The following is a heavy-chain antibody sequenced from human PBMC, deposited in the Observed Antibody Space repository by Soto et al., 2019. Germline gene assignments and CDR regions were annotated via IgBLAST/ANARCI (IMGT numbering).Heavy chain of an antibody. Sequence: QVQLVQSGAEEKKPGASVKVSCKASGYTFTSYAMHWVRQAPGQRLEWMGWINAGNGNTKYSQKFQGRVTITRDTSASTAYMELSSLRSEDTAVYYCARSSQFNWGFAYWGQGTLVTVSS. CDR3: ARSSQFNWGFAY. D-gene: IGHD7-27*01. CDR2: INAGNGNT. CDR1: GYTFTSYA. V-gene: IGHV1-3*05. J-gene: IGHJ4*02.